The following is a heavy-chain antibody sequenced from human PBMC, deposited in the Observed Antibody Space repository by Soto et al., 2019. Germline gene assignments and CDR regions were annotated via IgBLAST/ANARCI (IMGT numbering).Heavy chain of an antibody. J-gene: IGHJ4*02. Sequence: EVQLVESGGGLVQPGGSLRLSCAASGFTFSSYDMHWVRQAPGKGLEYISAISSNGGITYYANSVKGRFTISRDNSKNTLYLRMGSLRAEDMAVYYCVRDTSFDYWGQGTLVTVSS. CDR1: GFTFSSYD. CDR2: ISSNGGIT. V-gene: IGHV3-64*01. CDR3: VRDTSFDY.